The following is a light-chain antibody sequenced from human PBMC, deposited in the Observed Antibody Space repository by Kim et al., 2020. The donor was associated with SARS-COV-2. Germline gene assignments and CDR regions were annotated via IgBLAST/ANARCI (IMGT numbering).Light chain of an antibody. CDR1: QSVGSSL. CDR2: EAF. CDR3: QQYGSTPYT. J-gene: IGKJ2*01. Sequence: LSPGERATLSCRASQSVGSSLLAWYQQKPGQAPRLLIYEAFKRVAGIPDGFSGSGSGTDFTLTISRPEPEDFAMYYCQQYGSTPYTFGQGTKLEIK. V-gene: IGKV3-20*01.